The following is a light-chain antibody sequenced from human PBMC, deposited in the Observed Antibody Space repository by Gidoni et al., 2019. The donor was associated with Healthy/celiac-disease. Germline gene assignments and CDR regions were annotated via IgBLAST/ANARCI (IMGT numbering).Light chain of an antibody. CDR1: QSVSSY. CDR3: QQRSNWPGT. V-gene: IGKV3-11*01. CDR2: DAS. Sequence: ETVLTQSTATLSLSPGERATLSCRASQSVSSYLAWYQQKPGQAPRLLIYDASNRATGIPARFSGSGSGTDFTLTISSLEPEDFAVYYCQQRSNWPGTFGQGTKVEIK. J-gene: IGKJ1*01.